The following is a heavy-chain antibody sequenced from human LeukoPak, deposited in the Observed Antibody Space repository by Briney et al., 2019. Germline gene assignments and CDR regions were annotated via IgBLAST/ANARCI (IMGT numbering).Heavy chain of an antibody. V-gene: IGHV3-23*01. Sequence: GGSLRLSCAASGFTFSSYGVSWVRQAPGKGLEWVSAISGSGGSTYYADSVKGRFTISRDNAKNSLYLQMNSLRAEDTAVYYCARDSAPYCSGGSCSPDYWGQGTLVTVPS. CDR1: GFTFSSYG. CDR3: ARDSAPYCSGGSCSPDY. CDR2: ISGSGGST. D-gene: IGHD2-15*01. J-gene: IGHJ4*02.